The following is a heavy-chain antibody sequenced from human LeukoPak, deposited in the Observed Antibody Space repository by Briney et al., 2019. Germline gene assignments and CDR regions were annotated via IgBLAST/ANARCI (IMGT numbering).Heavy chain of an antibody. J-gene: IGHJ4*02. V-gene: IGHV4-59*02. Sequence: PSESLSLTCTVSGGSVSSYYWTWIRQPPGKGLEWIGYISYIGSTNYSPSLKSRVTISVDTSKNQFSLKVSSVTAADTAVYYCARSGSWTLNFDSWGQGTLVTVSS. D-gene: IGHD6-13*01. CDR3: ARSGSWTLNFDS. CDR1: GGSVSSYY. CDR2: ISYIGST.